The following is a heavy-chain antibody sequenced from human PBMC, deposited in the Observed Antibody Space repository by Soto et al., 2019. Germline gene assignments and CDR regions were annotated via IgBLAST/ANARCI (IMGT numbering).Heavy chain of an antibody. D-gene: IGHD5-12*01. Sequence: ASVKVSCKASGYTLTNYGVTWVRQAPGQGLDWLGRFTPYKADTNSAQNLQGRVTMATDTSTNTAYLELRSLRSDDTAVYFCATDGPSNSGNLYAFDIWGQGTMVNVS. CDR2: FTPYKADT. CDR1: GYTLTNYG. V-gene: IGHV1-18*04. CDR3: ATDGPSNSGNLYAFDI. J-gene: IGHJ3*02.